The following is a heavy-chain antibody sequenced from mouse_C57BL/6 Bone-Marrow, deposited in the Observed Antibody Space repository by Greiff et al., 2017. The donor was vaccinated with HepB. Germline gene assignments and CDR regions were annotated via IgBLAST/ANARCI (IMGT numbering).Heavy chain of an antibody. V-gene: IGHV14-1*01. J-gene: IGHJ4*01. Sequence: VQLQQSGAELVRPGASVKLSCTASGFNIKDYYMHWVKQRPEQGLEWIGRIDPEDGDTEYAPKFQGKATMTADTSSNTAYLQLSSLTSEDTAVYYCARGVPFITTVRYYAMDYWGQGTSVTVSS. CDR3: ARGVPFITTVRYYAMDY. CDR1: GFNIKDYY. CDR2: IDPEDGDT. D-gene: IGHD1-1*01.